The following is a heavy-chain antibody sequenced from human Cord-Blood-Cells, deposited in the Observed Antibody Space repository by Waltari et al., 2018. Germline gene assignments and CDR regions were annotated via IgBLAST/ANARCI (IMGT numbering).Heavy chain of an antibody. CDR1: GFSLSTSGVG. V-gene: IGHV2-5*02. Sequence: QITLKESGPTLVKPTQTLTLTCTFSGFSLSTSGVGVGWIRQPPGKALEWLALIYWDDDKRYSPSLKIRLTITKDTSKNQVVLTMTNMDPVDTATYYCAHRQNDRDAYYYYGMDVWGQGTTVTVSS. CDR3: AHRQNDRDAYYYYGMDV. J-gene: IGHJ6*02. CDR2: IYWDDDK.